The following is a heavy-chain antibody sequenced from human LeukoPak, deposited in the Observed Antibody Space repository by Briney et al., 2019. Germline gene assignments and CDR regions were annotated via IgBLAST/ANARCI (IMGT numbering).Heavy chain of an antibody. CDR3: AREGTGRYYYYYYVDV. D-gene: IGHD1-1*01. V-gene: IGHV3-74*01. Sequence: GGSLRLSCAASGFNFSNYWMHWVRQVPGKGLVWVSLIHSDGSTIIYADSVKGRFTISRDNAKKTLYLQMDSLRGEDTAVYYCAREGTGRYYYYYYVDVWGIGTTVTISS. CDR1: GFNFSNYW. J-gene: IGHJ6*03. CDR2: IHSDGSTI.